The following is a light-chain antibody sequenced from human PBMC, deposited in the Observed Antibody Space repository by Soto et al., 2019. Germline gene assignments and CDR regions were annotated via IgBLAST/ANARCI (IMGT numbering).Light chain of an antibody. Sequence: EIVMTQSPATLSVSPGERATLSCRASQSVSNKLAWYQQKPGQAPRLLIYDASSRATGIPDRFSGGGSGTDFTLTISRLEPEDFAVYYCQQRGNWPPTFGQGTKVDIK. J-gene: IGKJ1*01. CDR1: QSVSNK. V-gene: IGKV3D-20*02. CDR3: QQRGNWPPT. CDR2: DAS.